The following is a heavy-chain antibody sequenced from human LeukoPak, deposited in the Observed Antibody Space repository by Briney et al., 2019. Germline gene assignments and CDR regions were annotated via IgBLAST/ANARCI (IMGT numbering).Heavy chain of an antibody. D-gene: IGHD4-17*01. CDR3: ARVQPGNYGDYEVYYFDY. CDR2: ISTSSSYV. J-gene: IGHJ4*02. Sequence: GGSLRLSCAASGFTFNKYTMNWVRQAPGKGLEWVSSISTSSSYVYYADSVKGRFTISRDNAKNSLYLQMNSLRAEDTAVYYCARVQPGNYGDYEVYYFDYWGQGTLVTVSS. CDR1: GFTFNKYT. V-gene: IGHV3-21*01.